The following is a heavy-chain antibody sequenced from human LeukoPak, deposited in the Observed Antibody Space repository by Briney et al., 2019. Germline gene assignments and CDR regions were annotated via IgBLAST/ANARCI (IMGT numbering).Heavy chain of an antibody. CDR1: GYSISSGYY. Sequence: SETLSLTCTVSGYSISSGYYWGWIRQPPGKGLEWIGSIYHSGSTYYNPSLKSRVTISVDTSKNQFSLKLSSVTAADTAEYYCARDRVMITFGGVIDRQIDYWGQGTLVTVSS. CDR2: IYHSGST. V-gene: IGHV4-38-2*02. CDR3: ARDRVMITFGGVIDRQIDY. J-gene: IGHJ4*02. D-gene: IGHD3-16*01.